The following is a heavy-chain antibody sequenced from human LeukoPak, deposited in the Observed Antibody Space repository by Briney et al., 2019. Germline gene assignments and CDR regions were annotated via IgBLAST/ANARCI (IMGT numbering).Heavy chain of an antibody. V-gene: IGHV4-4*07. Sequence: SETLSLTCTVSGGSISSYSWSWIRQPAAKGLVWIGRIYSSGSTNYNPSLKSRVTLSVDTSKNQFSLKLSAVTAAETALYYCASSYSGSHPIFDYWGQGTLVTVSS. CDR1: GGSISSYS. CDR3: ASSYSGSHPIFDY. CDR2: IYSSGST. J-gene: IGHJ4*02. D-gene: IGHD1-26*01.